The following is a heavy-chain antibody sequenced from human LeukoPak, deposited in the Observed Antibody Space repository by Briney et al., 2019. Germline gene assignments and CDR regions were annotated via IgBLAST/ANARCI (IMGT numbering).Heavy chain of an antibody. V-gene: IGHV3-48*02. CDR1: GFTFSSYA. CDR2: ISSDSSTI. J-gene: IGHJ4*02. D-gene: IGHD1-26*01. Sequence: GGSLRLSCEASGFTFSSYAMAWVRQAPEKGLEWVSFISSDSSTIFYADYVKGRFTISRDNGKNSLYLQMNSLRDEDTAVYYCAREPYSGSSRPLDFWGQGTLVTVSS. CDR3: AREPYSGSSRPLDF.